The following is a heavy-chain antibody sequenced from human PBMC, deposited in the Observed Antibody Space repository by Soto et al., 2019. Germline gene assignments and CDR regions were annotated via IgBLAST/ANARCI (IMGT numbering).Heavy chain of an antibody. D-gene: IGHD3-22*01. CDR2: SNPTSGGT. Sequence: ASVKVSCKASGYTFTGYYMHWVRQAPGQGLEWMGWSNPTSGGTNDAQKFQGRVTMTRDTSFSTAYMELSRLRSDDTAVYYCERDRCPRPFHHYDSSRPDAFDIWG. CDR1: GYTFTGYY. V-gene: IGHV1-2*02. CDR3: ERDRCPRPFHHYDSSRPDAFDI. J-gene: IGHJ3*02.